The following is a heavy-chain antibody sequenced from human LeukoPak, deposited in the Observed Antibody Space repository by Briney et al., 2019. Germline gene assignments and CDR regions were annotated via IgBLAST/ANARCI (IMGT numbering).Heavy chain of an antibody. V-gene: IGHV5-51*01. CDR3: ARRGGSGGSYDY. Sequence: GASLKISCKGSGSSFTTYWIGWVRQMPGKGLEWMGIIYPSYSDTRYSPSFQGQVTISDDKSISTAYLQWSGLKASDTAMYYCARRGGSGGSYDYWGQGTLVTVSS. D-gene: IGHD2-15*01. CDR2: IYPSYSDT. CDR1: GSSFTTYW. J-gene: IGHJ4*02.